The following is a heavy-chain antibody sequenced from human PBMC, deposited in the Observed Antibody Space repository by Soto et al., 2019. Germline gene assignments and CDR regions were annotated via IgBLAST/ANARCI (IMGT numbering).Heavy chain of an antibody. CDR3: ARDPMPDTAMGHNWFDP. CDR2: IIPIFGTA. J-gene: IGHJ5*02. Sequence: SVKVSCKASGGTFSSYAISWVRQAPGQGLEWMGGIIPIFGTANYAQKFQGRVTITADKSTSTAYMELSSLRSEDTAVYYCARDPMPDTAMGHNWFDPWGQGALVTVSS. D-gene: IGHD5-18*01. V-gene: IGHV1-69*06. CDR1: GGTFSSYA.